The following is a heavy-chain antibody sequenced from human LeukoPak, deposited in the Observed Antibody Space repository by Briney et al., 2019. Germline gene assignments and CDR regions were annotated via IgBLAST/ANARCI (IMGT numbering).Heavy chain of an antibody. V-gene: IGHV1-69*04. D-gene: IGHD3-3*01. CDR1: GGTFSSYA. CDR2: IIPILGIA. J-gene: IGHJ6*02. Sequence: ASVKVSCKASGGTFSSYAISWVRQAPGQGLEWMGRIIPILGIANYAQKFQGRVTITADKSTSTAYMELSSLRSEHTAVYYCARDLTISGYGMDVWGQGTTITVSS. CDR3: ARDLTISGYGMDV.